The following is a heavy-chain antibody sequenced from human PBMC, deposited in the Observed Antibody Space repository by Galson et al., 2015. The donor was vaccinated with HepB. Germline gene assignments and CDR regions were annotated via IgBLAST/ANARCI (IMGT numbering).Heavy chain of an antibody. Sequence: SVKVSCKASGGTFSSYAISWVRQAPGQGLEWMGGIIPIFGTANYAQKFQGRVTITADKSTSTAYMELSSLRSEDTAVYYCALPDSSGYYGEAFDIWGQGTMVTVSS. J-gene: IGHJ3*02. CDR2: IIPIFGTA. V-gene: IGHV1-69*06. D-gene: IGHD3-22*01. CDR1: GGTFSSYA. CDR3: ALPDSSGYYGEAFDI.